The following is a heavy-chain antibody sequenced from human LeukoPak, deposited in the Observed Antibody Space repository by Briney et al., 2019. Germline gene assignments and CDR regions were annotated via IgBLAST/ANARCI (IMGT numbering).Heavy chain of an antibody. CDR3: AGGRRIAARRAGYYYYMDV. D-gene: IGHD6-6*01. J-gene: IGHJ6*03. CDR1: GYTFTSYD. V-gene: IGHV1-8*03. Sequence: ASVKVSCKASGYTFTSYDINWVRQATGQGLEWMGWMNPNSGNTGYAQKFQGRVTITRNTSISTAYMELSSLRSEDTAVYYCAGGRRIAARRAGYYYYMDVWGKGTTVTVSS. CDR2: MNPNSGNT.